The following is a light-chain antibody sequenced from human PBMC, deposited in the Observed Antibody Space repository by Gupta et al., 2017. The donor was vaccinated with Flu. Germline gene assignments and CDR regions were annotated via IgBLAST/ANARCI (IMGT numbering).Light chain of an antibody. Sequence: VVVMQSPAALSLSPGERVISSCSASHRVINNYLAWYQQKPGQAPRLLLFGASTRATGIPARFSGSGSGTDFTLTISSLEPEDFAVYYCQQYNNLPFTFGRGAKVEIK. V-gene: IGKV3D-7*01. CDR2: GAS. CDR1: HRVINNY. J-gene: IGKJ2*01. CDR3: QQYNNLPFT.